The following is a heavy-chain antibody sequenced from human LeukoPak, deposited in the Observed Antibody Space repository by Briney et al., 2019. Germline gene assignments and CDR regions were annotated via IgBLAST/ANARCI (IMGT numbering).Heavy chain of an antibody. D-gene: IGHD2-2*01. CDR2: ISGSGGST. V-gene: IGHV3-23*01. CDR3: AKFGGVVPERD. CDR1: GFTFSSYA. J-gene: IGHJ4*02. Sequence: GASLRLSCAASGFTFSSYAMSWVRQAPGKGLEWVSAISGSGGSTYYADSVKGRFTISRDNSKNTLYLQMNSLRAEDTAVYYCAKFGGVVPERDWGQGTLVTVSS.